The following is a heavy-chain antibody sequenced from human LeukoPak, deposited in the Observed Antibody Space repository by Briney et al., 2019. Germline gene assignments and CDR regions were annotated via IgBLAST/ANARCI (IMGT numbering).Heavy chain of an antibody. CDR3: ARGGIQVSGIDEFDY. V-gene: IGHV3-23*01. Sequence: TGGSLRLSCAASGFTFSSYAMSWVRQAPGKGLEWVSGISGSGGNTYYADSVKGQFTISRDNSKNTLYLQMNSLRAEDTAVYYCARGGIQVSGIDEFDYWGQGTLVTVSS. J-gene: IGHJ4*02. D-gene: IGHD6-19*01. CDR1: GFTFSSYA. CDR2: ISGSGGNT.